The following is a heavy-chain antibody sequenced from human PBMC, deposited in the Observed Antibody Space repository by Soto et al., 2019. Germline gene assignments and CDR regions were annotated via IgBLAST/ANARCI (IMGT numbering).Heavy chain of an antibody. CDR3: ARDRSRDIVVVPAAIKRYYYGMDV. CDR2: IIPIFGTA. Sequence: ASVKVSCKASGGTFSSYAISWVRQAPGQGLEWMGGIIPIFGTANYAQKFQGRVTITADESTSTAYMELSSLRSEDTAVYYCARDRSRDIVVVPAAIKRYYYGMDVWGRGTTVTVSS. D-gene: IGHD2-2*02. V-gene: IGHV1-69*13. CDR1: GGTFSSYA. J-gene: IGHJ6*02.